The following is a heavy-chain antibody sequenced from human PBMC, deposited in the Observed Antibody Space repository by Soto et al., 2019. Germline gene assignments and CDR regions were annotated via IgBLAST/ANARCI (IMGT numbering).Heavy chain of an antibody. CDR2: ISSSSSYI. J-gene: IGHJ4*02. CDR1: GFTFSSYS. Sequence: ESGGGLVKPGGSLRLSCAASGFTFSSYSMNWVRQAPGKGLEWVSSISSSSSYIYYADSVKGRFTISRDNAKNSLYLQMNSLRAEDTAVYYCASALLWFGEPHDYWGQGTLVTVSS. V-gene: IGHV3-21*01. D-gene: IGHD3-10*01. CDR3: ASALLWFGEPHDY.